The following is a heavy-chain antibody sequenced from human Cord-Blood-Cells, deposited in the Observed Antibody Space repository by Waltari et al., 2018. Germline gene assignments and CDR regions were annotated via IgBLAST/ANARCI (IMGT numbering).Heavy chain of an antibody. J-gene: IGHJ4*02. CDR1: GGSISSSNW. V-gene: IGHV4-4*02. CDR3: ARTAGGGGSYADY. Sequence: QVQLQESGPGLVKPSGTLSLTFAVSGGSISSSNWWSWVRQPPGKGLEWIGEIYHSASTNYNPARKGRVTISVDKSKNQFSLKLSSVTAADTAVYYCARTAGGGGSYADYWGQGTLVTVSS. D-gene: IGHD1-26*01. CDR2: IYHSAST.